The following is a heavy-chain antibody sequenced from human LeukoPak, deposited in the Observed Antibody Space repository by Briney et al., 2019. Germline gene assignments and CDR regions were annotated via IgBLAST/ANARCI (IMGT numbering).Heavy chain of an antibody. D-gene: IGHD5-12*01. CDR1: GFSFSSYA. CDR3: ARDAGNSGYGCDL. Sequence: RGGSLRLSCAASGFSFSSYAMSWVRQAPGKGLEWVSHIRSSSETFYADSVKGRFTISRDNARNSLYLQMNNLRGEDTAVYYCARDAGNSGYGCDLWGQGTLVTVSS. J-gene: IGHJ5*02. CDR2: IRSSSET. V-gene: IGHV3-48*01.